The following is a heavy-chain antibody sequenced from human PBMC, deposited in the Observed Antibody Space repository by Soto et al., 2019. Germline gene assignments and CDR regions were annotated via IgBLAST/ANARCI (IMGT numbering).Heavy chain of an antibody. CDR2: IKPDTGNT. CDR3: ATSYDSGFDP. Sequence: QLQLVQSGGAVKKPGASVRVSCEAYGYPFSKYGISWIRQAPGQGLEWMGWIKPDTGNTDYAQKFQGRVTMTTDTASHTAYMELRSLRSDDTAVYYCATSYDSGFDPWGQGTLVSVSS. V-gene: IGHV1-18*04. CDR1: GYPFSKYG. J-gene: IGHJ5*02. D-gene: IGHD5-12*01.